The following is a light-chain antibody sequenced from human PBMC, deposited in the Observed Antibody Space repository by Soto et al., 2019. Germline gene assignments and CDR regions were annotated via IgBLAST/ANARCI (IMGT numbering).Light chain of an antibody. J-gene: IGLJ1*01. CDR1: SSDVGGYNY. V-gene: IGLV2-14*01. CDR2: DVS. CDR3: SSYTSSSTLYV. Sequence: QSVLAQPASVSGSPGQSITISCTGTSSDVGGYNYVSWYQQHPGKAPKLMIYDVSNRPSGVSNRFSGSKSGNTASLTISGLQAEDEADYYCSSYTSSSTLYVFGNGTKVTAL.